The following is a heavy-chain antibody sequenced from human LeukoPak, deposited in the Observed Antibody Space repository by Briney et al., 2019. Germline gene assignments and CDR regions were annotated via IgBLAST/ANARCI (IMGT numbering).Heavy chain of an antibody. Sequence: PSQTLSLTCAVSGGSISSGGYSWRWIRQPPGKGLEWIGYIYHSGSTYYNPSLKSRVTISVDRSKNQFSLKLSSVTAADTAVYYCARGGGRITMVRGVTTYLRGFDYWGQGTLVTVSS. V-gene: IGHV4-30-2*01. J-gene: IGHJ4*02. CDR2: IYHSGST. CDR1: GGSISSGGYS. CDR3: ARGGGRITMVRGVTTYLRGFDY. D-gene: IGHD3-10*01.